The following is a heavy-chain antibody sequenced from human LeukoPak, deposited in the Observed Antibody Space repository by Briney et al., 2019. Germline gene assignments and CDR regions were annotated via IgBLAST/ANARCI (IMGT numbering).Heavy chain of an antibody. CDR1: GDSISINYN. Sequence: SETLSLTCTVSGDSISINYNWGWIRQPPGKGLEWVGSIFYSGATYYSPSLKNRVTISVDTSKNQFSLKLSSMTAADTAVYYCVRHRQWLLFPDYWGQGTLVTVSS. CDR3: VRHRQWLLFPDY. CDR2: IFYSGAT. J-gene: IGHJ4*02. D-gene: IGHD6-19*01. V-gene: IGHV4-39*01.